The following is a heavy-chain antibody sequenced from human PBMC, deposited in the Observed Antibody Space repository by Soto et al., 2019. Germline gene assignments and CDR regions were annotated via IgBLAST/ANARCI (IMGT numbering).Heavy chain of an antibody. Sequence: KPGGSLRLSCAASGFTFRSFTMNWVRHAPGKGLEWVSTISSNSAYIYYTDALRGRFTISRDNAKNSLHLQMNSLRAEDTAVYYCTRDASRDSSARGWFDPWGPGTLVTVSS. CDR1: GFTFRSFT. D-gene: IGHD6-13*01. CDR2: ISSNSAYI. J-gene: IGHJ5*02. CDR3: TRDASRDSSARGWFDP. V-gene: IGHV3-21*01.